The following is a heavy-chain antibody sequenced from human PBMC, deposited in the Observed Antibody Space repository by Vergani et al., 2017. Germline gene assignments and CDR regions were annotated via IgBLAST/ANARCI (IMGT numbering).Heavy chain of an antibody. J-gene: IGHJ6*02. CDR1: GGSISSSSYY. CDR2: IYYSGST. Sequence: QLQLQESGPGLVKPSETLSLTCTVSGGSISSSSYYWGWIRQPPGKGLEWIGSIYYSGSTYYNPSLKSRVTISVDTSKNQFSLKLSSVTAADTAVYYCARTPGAYYDFWSGGMDVWGQGTTVTVSS. CDR3: ARTPGAYYDFWSGGMDV. V-gene: IGHV4-39*01. D-gene: IGHD3-3*01.